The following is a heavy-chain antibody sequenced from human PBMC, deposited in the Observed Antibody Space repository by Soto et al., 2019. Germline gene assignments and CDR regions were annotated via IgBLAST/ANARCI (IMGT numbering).Heavy chain of an antibody. CDR3: ARRNDILTGTTQPSWFDP. CDR2: IYHSGST. V-gene: IGHV4-4*02. Sequence: SETLSLTCAVSGGSISSSNWWSWVRQPPGKGLEWIGEIYHSGSTNYNPSLKSRVTISVDKSKNQFSLKLSSVTAADTAVYYCARRNDILTGTTQPSWFDPWGQGTLVTVSS. CDR1: GGSISSSNW. D-gene: IGHD3-9*01. J-gene: IGHJ5*02.